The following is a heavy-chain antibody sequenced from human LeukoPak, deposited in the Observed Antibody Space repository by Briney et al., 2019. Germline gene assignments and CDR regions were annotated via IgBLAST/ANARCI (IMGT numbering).Heavy chain of an antibody. CDR3: ARHKYSSSWFYFDY. D-gene: IGHD6-13*01. V-gene: IGHV4-39*01. CDR2: IYYSGST. CDR1: GGSISSSSYY. Sequence: PSETLSLTCTVSGGSISSSSYYWGCIRQPPGKGLEWIGSIYYSGSTYYNPSLKSRVTISVDTSKNQFSLKLSSVTAADTAVYYCARHKYSSSWFYFDYWGQGTLVTVSS. J-gene: IGHJ4*02.